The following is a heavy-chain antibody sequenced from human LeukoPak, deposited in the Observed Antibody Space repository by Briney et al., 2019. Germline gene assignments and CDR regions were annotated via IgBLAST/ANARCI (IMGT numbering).Heavy chain of an antibody. CDR3: ARLRRGSSWYYFDY. J-gene: IGHJ4*02. V-gene: IGHV4-59*11. D-gene: IGHD6-13*01. CDR1: GDSITGHY. CDR2: ISDTGST. Sequence: SETLSLTCSVSGDSITGHYLTWIRQPPGKGLEYIGYISDTGSTNYNPSLRSRLTISVDTSRNQFSLKLNSVTAADTAVYYCARLRRGSSWYYFDYWGQGTLVTVSS.